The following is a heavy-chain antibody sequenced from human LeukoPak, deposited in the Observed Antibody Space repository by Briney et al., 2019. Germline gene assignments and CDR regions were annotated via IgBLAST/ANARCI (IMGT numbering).Heavy chain of an antibody. D-gene: IGHD4-23*01. V-gene: IGHV3-23*01. CDR1: GFTFSIYA. CDR3: ARNGLATVVSFDY. J-gene: IGHJ4*02. CDR2: ISGSGGNT. Sequence: GGSLRLSCAASGFTFSIYAMSWVRQAPGKGLEWVSAISGSGGNTYYADSVKGRFTISRDNSKNTLYLQMNSLRAEDTAVYYCARNGLATVVSFDYWGQGTLVTVSS.